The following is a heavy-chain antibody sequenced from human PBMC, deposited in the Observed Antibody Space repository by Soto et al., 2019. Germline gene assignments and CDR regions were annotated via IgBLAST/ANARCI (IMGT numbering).Heavy chain of an antibody. Sequence: ASLKVSCKASGYSFSSYGISWVRQAPGQGLDWMGWISVNNGNTDYAPKFQGRVTMTTDTSTSTAYMELRSLRSDDTAVYYCATSYDSGFDPWGQGTLVTV. J-gene: IGHJ5*02. CDR2: ISVNNGNT. V-gene: IGHV1-18*04. CDR1: GYSFSSYG. D-gene: IGHD3-3*01. CDR3: ATSYDSGFDP.